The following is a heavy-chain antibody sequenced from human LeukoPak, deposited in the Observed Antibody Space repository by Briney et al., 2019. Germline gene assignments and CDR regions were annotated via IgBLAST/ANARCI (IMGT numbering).Heavy chain of an antibody. CDR1: GFTFSSYA. V-gene: IGHV3-64*01. CDR3: ARGATIFGVVPYYFDY. Sequence: GGSLRLSCAASGFTFSSYAMHWVRQAPGKGLEYVSAISSNGGSTYYANSVKGRFTISRDNSKNTLYLQMGSLRAEDMAVYYCARGATIFGVVPYYFDYWGQGTLVTVSS. D-gene: IGHD3-3*01. J-gene: IGHJ4*02. CDR2: ISSNGGST.